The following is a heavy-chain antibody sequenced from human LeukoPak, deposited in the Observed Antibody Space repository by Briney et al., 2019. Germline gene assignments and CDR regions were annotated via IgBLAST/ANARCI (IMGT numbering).Heavy chain of an antibody. CDR2: ISAYNGNT. V-gene: IGHV1-18*01. CDR3: ARVSGTYSSGWYWEVDY. Sequence: ASVKVSCKASGYTFTSYGISWVRQAPGQGLEWMGWISAYNGNTNYAQKLQGRVTMTTDTSTSTVYMELRSLRSDDTAVYYCARVSGTYSSGWYWEVDYWGQGTLVTVSS. D-gene: IGHD6-19*01. CDR1: GYTFTSYG. J-gene: IGHJ4*02.